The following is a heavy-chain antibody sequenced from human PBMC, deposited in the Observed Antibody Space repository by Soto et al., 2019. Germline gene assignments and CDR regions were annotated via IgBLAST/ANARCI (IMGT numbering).Heavy chain of an antibody. CDR2: VHHSWGS. CDR3: ARQVFGPLHGLVDV. CDR1: GGSISSYY. Sequence: SETLSLTCTVSGGSISSYYWSWFRQSPGKRMEWIGYVHHSWGSSYNPSLQSRVAISLDTSKSQFSLKVTSVTATDTAVYYCARQVFGPLHGLVDVWGQGTTVTVSS. J-gene: IGHJ6*02. V-gene: IGHV4-59*08. D-gene: IGHD3-10*02.